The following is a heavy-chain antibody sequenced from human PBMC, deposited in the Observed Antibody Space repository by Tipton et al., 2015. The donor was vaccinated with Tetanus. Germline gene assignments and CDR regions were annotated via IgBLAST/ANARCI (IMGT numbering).Heavy chain of an antibody. CDR3: ARSEQQLVRGYYYYYYMDV. Sequence: TLSLTCAVYGGSFSGYYCTWIRQSPGKGLEWIGEIHPSGSVNYNPSLKSRVTILLDTSENQFSLKLSSVTAADTAVYYCARSEQQLVRGYYYYYYMDVWGKGTTVTVSS. CDR2: IHPSGSV. CDR1: GGSFSGYY. J-gene: IGHJ6*03. V-gene: IGHV4-34*01. D-gene: IGHD6-13*01.